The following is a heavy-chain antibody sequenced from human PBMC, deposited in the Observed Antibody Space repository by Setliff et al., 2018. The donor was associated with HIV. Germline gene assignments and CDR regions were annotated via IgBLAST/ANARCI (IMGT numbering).Heavy chain of an antibody. CDR3: ARANIYSDAFDI. D-gene: IGHD2-21*01. CDR1: GYSFTTYS. CDR2: ISSNTGNP. J-gene: IGHJ3*02. V-gene: IGHV7-4-1*02. Sequence: ASVKVSCKASGYSFTTYSLNWVRQVPGQGVEWMGWISSNTGNPTYAQDLTGRFVFSLDTSVNTAYLQITTLKAEDSAVYYCARANIYSDAFDIWGQGTMLTVSS.